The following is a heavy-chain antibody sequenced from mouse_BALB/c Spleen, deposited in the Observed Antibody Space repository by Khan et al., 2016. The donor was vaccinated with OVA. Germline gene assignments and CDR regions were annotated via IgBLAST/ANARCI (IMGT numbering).Heavy chain of an antibody. V-gene: IGHV5-4*02. J-gene: IGHJ3*01. D-gene: IGHD2-13*01. Sequence: EVQLVESGGDSVKPGGSLKLSCAGSGFTFSDYYMYWVRQTPEKRLEWVATISDGGGYTYSVDSVKGRFTISRDDAKNNLYLQMSSLKSDDTAIYYCARGFYGDPFAFWGQGTLVTVSA. CDR1: GFTFSDYY. CDR3: ARGFYGDPFAF. CDR2: ISDGGGYT.